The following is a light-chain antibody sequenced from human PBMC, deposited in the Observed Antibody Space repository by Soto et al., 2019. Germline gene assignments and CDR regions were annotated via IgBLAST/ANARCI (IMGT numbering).Light chain of an antibody. V-gene: IGLV4-60*02. CDR1: SGHSSYI. Sequence: QLVLTQSSSASASLGSSVKLTCTLSSGHSSYIIAWHQQQPGKAPRYLMKLEGSGSYNKGSGVPDRFSGSSSGADRYLTIANLQFEDEAEYYCETWDSNTHVFGTGTKLTVL. CDR3: ETWDSNTHV. CDR2: LEGSGSY. J-gene: IGLJ1*01.